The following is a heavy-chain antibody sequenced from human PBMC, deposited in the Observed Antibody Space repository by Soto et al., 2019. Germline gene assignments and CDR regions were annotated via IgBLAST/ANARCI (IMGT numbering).Heavy chain of an antibody. J-gene: IGHJ5*02. D-gene: IGHD3-10*01. CDR3: ARGPFHYYGSGSYLNWFDP. V-gene: IGHV4-59*01. CDR1: GFTFSSYE. Sequence: PGGSLRLSCAASGFTFSSYEMNWVRQAPGKGLEWIGYIYYSGSTNYNPSLKSRVTISVDTSKNQFSLKLSSVTAADTAVYYCARGPFHYYGSGSYLNWFDPWGQGTLVTVS. CDR2: IYYSGST.